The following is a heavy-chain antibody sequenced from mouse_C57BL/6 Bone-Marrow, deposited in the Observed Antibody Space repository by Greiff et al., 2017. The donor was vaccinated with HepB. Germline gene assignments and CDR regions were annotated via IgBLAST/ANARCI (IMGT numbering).Heavy chain of an antibody. J-gene: IGHJ1*03. CDR1: GYTFTDYN. V-gene: IGHV1-22*01. CDR3: ANQTPYDYDEYFDV. CDR2: INPNNGGT. D-gene: IGHD2-4*01. Sequence: EVQLQQSGPELVKPGASVKMSCKASGYTFTDYNMHWVKQSHGKSLEWIGYINPNNGGTSYNQKFKGKATLTVNKSSSTAYMELRSLTSEDSAVYYCANQTPYDYDEYFDVWGTGTTVTVSS.